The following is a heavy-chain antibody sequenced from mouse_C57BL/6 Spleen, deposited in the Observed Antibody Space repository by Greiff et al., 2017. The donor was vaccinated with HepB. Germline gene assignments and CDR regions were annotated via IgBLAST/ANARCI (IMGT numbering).Heavy chain of an antibody. D-gene: IGHD2-1*01. Sequence: EVQLQQSGAELVRPGASVKLSCTASGFNIKDDYMHWVKQRPEQGLEWIGWIDPENGDTEYASKFQGKATITADTSSNTAYLQLSSLTSEDTAVYYCTTTGGGNYVFFDYWGQGTTLTVSS. J-gene: IGHJ2*01. V-gene: IGHV14-4*01. CDR1: GFNIKDDY. CDR3: TTTGGGNYVFFDY. CDR2: IDPENGDT.